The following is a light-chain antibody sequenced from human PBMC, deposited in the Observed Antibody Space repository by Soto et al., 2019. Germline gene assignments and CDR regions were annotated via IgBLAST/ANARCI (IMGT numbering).Light chain of an antibody. CDR2: DDS. CDR3: CSYVGSYSWM. CDR1: GGDVGGFTY. V-gene: IGLV2-11*01. J-gene: IGLJ3*02. Sequence: QSALTQPRSVSGSPGQSVTISCSASGGDVGGFTYVSWYQQHPGKAPKLLIYDDSQRPSGVPDRLSGSKSGYTASLTISGLQAEDEADYYCCSYVGSYSWMFGGGTKLTVL.